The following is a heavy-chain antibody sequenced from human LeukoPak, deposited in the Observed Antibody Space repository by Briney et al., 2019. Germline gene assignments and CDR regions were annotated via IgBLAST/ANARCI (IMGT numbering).Heavy chain of an antibody. CDR1: GYTLTSYY. Sequence: ASVKVSCKASGYTLTSYYMHWVRQAPGQGLEWMGIINPSGGSTSYAQKFQGRVTMTRDTSTSTVYMELSSLRSEDTAVYYCARDGAVLGVVVPAGGFNWGQGTLVTVSS. CDR2: INPSGGST. J-gene: IGHJ4*02. V-gene: IGHV1-46*01. CDR3: ARDGAVLGVVVPAGGFN. D-gene: IGHD2-2*01.